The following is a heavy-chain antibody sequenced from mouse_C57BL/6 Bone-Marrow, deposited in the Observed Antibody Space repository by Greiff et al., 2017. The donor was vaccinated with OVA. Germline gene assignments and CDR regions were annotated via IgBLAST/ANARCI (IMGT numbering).Heavy chain of an antibody. CDR3: AREGLWGCLDY. V-gene: IGHV1-63*01. CDR2: IYPGGGYT. J-gene: IGHJ2*01. Sequence: QVQLQQSGAELVRPGTSVKMSCKASGYTFTNYWIGWAKQRPGHGLEWIGDIYPGGGYTNYNEKFKGKATLTADKSSSTAYMQFSSLTSEDSAIYYCAREGLWGCLDYGGQGNALTVSS. CDR1: GYTFTNYW. D-gene: IGHD1-1*02.